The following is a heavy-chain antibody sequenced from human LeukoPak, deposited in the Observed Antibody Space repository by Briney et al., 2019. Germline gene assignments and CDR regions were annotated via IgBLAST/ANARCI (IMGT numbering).Heavy chain of an antibody. CDR2: IIPILGIA. Sequence: ASVKVSCKASGGTFSSYAISWVRQAPGQGLEWMGRIIPILGIANYAQKFQGRVTITADKSTSTAYMELSSLRAEDTAVYYCAKAETMTQRGYFDYWGQGTLVTVSS. J-gene: IGHJ4*02. D-gene: IGHD1-1*01. CDR3: AKAETMTQRGYFDY. V-gene: IGHV1-69*04. CDR1: GGTFSSYA.